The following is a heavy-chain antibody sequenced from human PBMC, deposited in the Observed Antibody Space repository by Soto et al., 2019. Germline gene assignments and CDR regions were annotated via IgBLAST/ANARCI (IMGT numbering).Heavy chain of an antibody. CDR1: GFTFSEYS. J-gene: IGHJ3*02. CDR2: ISSDGDIT. V-gene: IGHV3-64*04. D-gene: IGHD6-19*01. CDR3: AKDLSQWLLWEGAFDI. Sequence: GGSLRLSCSAFGFTFSEYSMHWVRQAPGKGLQYVSTISSDGDITYYADSVKGRFTISRDNSKNTLYLQMNSLRAEDTAVYYCAKDLSQWLLWEGAFDIWGQGTMVTVSS.